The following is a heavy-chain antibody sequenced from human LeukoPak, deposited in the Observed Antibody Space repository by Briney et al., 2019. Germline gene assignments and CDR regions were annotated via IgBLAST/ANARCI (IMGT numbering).Heavy chain of an antibody. J-gene: IGHJ6*02. CDR1: GGTFSSYA. D-gene: IGHD3-10*01. CDR2: IIPIFGTA. CDR3: ARGNYYGSGSYFLDYGMDV. V-gene: IGHV1-69*05. Sequence: SVKVSCKASGGTFSSYAISWVRQAPGQGLEWMGGIIPIFGTANYAQKFQGRVTITTDESTSTAYMELSSLRSEDTAVYYCARGNYYGSGSYFLDYGMDVWGQGTTVTVSS.